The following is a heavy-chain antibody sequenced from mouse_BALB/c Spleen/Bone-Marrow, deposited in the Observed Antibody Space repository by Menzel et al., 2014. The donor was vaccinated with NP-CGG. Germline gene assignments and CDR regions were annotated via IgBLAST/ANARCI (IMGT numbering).Heavy chain of an antibody. J-gene: IGHJ4*01. CDR2: INPSNGGT. CDR3: TRLPH. CDR1: GYTFTNYY. V-gene: IGHV1S81*02. Sequence: QVQLQQSGAELVKPGASVKLSFRASGYTFTNYYMYWVKQRPGQGLEWIGEINPSNGGTNFNEKFKSKATLTVDKSSSTAYMQLSSLTSEDSAVYYCTRLPHWGQGTSVTVSS. D-gene: IGHD5-1*01.